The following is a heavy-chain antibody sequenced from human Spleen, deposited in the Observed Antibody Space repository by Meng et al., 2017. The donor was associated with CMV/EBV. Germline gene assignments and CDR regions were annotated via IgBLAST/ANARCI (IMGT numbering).Heavy chain of an antibody. Sequence: GSLRLSCTVSGVSINFYYWSWIRQSPGKGLEWIGNIHSSGSTNNIPSLKSRVIMSLDTPRSQFSLRLTSVTAADTAVYYCAREYRSSSYYFDFWGQGMLVTVSS. CDR2: IHSSGST. CDR3: AREYRSSSYYFDF. J-gene: IGHJ4*02. V-gene: IGHV4-59*12. CDR1: GVSINFYY. D-gene: IGHD6-6*01.